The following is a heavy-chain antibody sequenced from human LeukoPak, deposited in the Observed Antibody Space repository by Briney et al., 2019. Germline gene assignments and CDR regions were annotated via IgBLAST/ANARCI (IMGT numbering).Heavy chain of an antibody. CDR3: ARQVGVGANSDAFDI. CDR2: IYYSGST. V-gene: IGHV4-61*08. Sequence: SETLSLTCTVSGGSISSGGSYWSWIRQSPGKGQEWIGYIYYSGSTSYNPSLKSRLTISVDMSKNQFSLKLKSVTAADTAVYYCARQVGVGANSDAFDIWGQGTMVTISS. D-gene: IGHD1-26*01. J-gene: IGHJ3*02. CDR1: GGSISSGGSY.